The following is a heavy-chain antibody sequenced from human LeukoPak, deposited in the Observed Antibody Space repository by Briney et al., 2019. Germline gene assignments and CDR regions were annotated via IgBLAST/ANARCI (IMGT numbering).Heavy chain of an antibody. CDR3: VRDWGYDSSGYWQKYFDT. Sequence: PGGSLRLSCAASGFTFGSYGMHWVRQTPGKGLEWVAFIRYDGSNKYYADSVKARFTISRDNSKTMLYVQMNSLRAEDTAVYYCVRDWGYDSSGYWQKYFDTWGQGTLVTVSS. D-gene: IGHD3-22*01. CDR2: IRYDGSNK. V-gene: IGHV3-30*02. CDR1: GFTFGSYG. J-gene: IGHJ4*02.